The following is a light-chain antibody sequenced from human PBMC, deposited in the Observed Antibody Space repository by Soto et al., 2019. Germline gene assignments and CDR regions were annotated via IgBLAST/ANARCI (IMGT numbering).Light chain of an antibody. J-gene: IGLJ2*01. Sequence: QSALTQPASVSGSPGQSITISCTGTSSDVGGYDHVSWYQQHPGRAPKLMIYDVSNRPSGVSNRFSGSKSGNTASLTISGLQAEDEADYYCSSYTSINTLVFGGGTKLTVL. V-gene: IGLV2-14*01. CDR2: DVS. CDR3: SSYTSINTLV. CDR1: SSDVGGYDH.